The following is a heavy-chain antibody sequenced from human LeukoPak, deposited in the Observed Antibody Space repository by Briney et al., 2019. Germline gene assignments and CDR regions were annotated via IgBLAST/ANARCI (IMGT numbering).Heavy chain of an antibody. J-gene: IGHJ5*02. Sequence: GGSLRLSCAASGFTFSSYAMTWVRQAPGKGLEWVSPIYASGGSTYSADSVKGRFTISRDNSKNTFFLQMNTLRAADTAVYYCAKGSGSGWYGWFAPWGQGTLVTVSS. V-gene: IGHV3-23*01. CDR3: AKGSGSGWYGWFAP. CDR2: IYASGGST. CDR1: GFTFSSYA. D-gene: IGHD6-19*01.